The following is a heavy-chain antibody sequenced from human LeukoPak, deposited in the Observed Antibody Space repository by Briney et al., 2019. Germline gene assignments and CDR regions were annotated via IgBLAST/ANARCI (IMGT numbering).Heavy chain of an antibody. V-gene: IGHV4-59*12. D-gene: IGHD6-6*01. CDR3: ARDIAARRADI. CDR2: IHYTGST. J-gene: IGHJ3*02. Sequence: PSDTLSLTCSVSGGPITVYHWIWIRQPPGKGLEFIGYIHYTGSTNYNSSLTSRISISTDTSKNQFSLKLSSVTAADTAVYYCARDIAARRADIWGQGTMVTVSS. CDR1: GGPITVYH.